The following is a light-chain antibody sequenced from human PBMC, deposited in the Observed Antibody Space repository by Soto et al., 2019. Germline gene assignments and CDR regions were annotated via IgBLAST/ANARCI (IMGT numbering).Light chain of an antibody. J-gene: IGKJ2*01. CDR3: QQYNNWPLYT. CDR2: GAS. V-gene: IGKV3-15*01. CDR1: QSVSSN. Sequence: EIVMTQSPATLSVSPGERATLSCRASQSVSSNLAWYQQKPGQAPRLLIYGASARATGIPARFSGSGSGTEFTLTIRSLQSEDFAVYYCQQYNNWPLYTFGQGTTLEIK.